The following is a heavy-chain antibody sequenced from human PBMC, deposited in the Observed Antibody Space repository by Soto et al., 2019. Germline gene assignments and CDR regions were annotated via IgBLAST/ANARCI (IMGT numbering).Heavy chain of an antibody. CDR1: GYTLTGYY. CDR2: INPNSGGT. CDR3: ARSEGPDDY. Sequence: GASVKVSCKASGYTLTGYYMHWVRQAPGQGLEWMGWINPNSGGTNYAQKFQGWVTMTRDTSISTAYMELSSLRSDDTAVYYCARSEGPDDYWGQGTLVTVSS. V-gene: IGHV1-2*04. J-gene: IGHJ4*02.